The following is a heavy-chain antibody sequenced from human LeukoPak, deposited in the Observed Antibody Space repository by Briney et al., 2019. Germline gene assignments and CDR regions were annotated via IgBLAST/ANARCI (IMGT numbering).Heavy chain of an antibody. J-gene: IGHJ5*02. V-gene: IGHV1-2*02. CDR1: GYTFTGYY. CDR2: INPNSGGT. D-gene: IGHD3-22*01. Sequence: ASVKVSCKASGYTFTGYYMHWVRQAPGQGLEWMGWINPNSGGTNYAQKFQGRVTMTRDTSISTAYMELSRLRSDDTAVYYCARWNYDSSGYNDHWGQGTLVTVSS. CDR3: ARWNYDSSGYNDH.